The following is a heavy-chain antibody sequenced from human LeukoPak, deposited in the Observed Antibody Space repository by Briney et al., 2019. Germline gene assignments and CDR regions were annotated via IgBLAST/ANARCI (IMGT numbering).Heavy chain of an antibody. CDR1: GYTFTSYG. CDR2: ISAYNGNT. CDR3: ARKRYYYGSGSYWGIDY. Sequence: ASVKVSCKASGYTFTSYGISWVRQAPGQGLEWMGWISAYNGNTNYAQKLQGRVTITADESTSTAYMELSSLRSEDTAVYYCARKRYYYGSGSYWGIDYWGQGTLVTVSS. D-gene: IGHD3-10*01. V-gene: IGHV1-18*01. J-gene: IGHJ4*02.